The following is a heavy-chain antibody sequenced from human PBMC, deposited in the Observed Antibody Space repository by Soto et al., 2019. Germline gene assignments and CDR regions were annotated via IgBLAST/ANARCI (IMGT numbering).Heavy chain of an antibody. D-gene: IGHD3-22*01. Sequence: PSETLSLTCTVSGCSISSGGYYWSWIRQHPGKGLEWIGYIYYSGSTYYNPSLKSRVTISVDTSKNQFSLKLSSVTAADTAVYYCARDSWFDSSGYYYDYWGQGTLVTVSS. CDR3: ARDSWFDSSGYYYDY. V-gene: IGHV4-31*03. CDR2: IYYSGST. CDR1: GCSISSGGYY. J-gene: IGHJ4*02.